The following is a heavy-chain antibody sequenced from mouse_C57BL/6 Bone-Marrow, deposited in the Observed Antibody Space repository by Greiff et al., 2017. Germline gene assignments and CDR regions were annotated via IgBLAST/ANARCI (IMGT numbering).Heavy chain of an antibody. CDR3: SRQVTTVLATNYFDV. CDR1: GFTFSSYT. J-gene: IGHJ1*03. CDR2: ISGGGGNT. V-gene: IGHV5-9*01. Sequence: EVKLVESGGGLVKPGGSLKLSCAASGFTFSSYTMSWVRQTPEKRLQWVAAISGGGGNTYYPASVKGRFTISRDNDKNILYLQMSSLRSEDTALYYCSRQVTTVLATNYFDVWGTGTTVTVSS. D-gene: IGHD1-1*01.